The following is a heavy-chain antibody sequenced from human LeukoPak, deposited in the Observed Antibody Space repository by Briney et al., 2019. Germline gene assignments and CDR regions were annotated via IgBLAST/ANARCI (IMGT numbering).Heavy chain of an antibody. V-gene: IGHV3-74*01. CDR2: ISPDGDTT. Sequence: GGSLRLSCAASGFTFSSYWMHWVRQAPGKGLVWVSRISPDGDTTSHADSVKGRFTITRDNARNTLFLQMDSLRGDDTAVYYCAKPSAHSGSSVDFDYWGQGTLVTVSS. D-gene: IGHD1-26*01. CDR1: GFTFSSYW. CDR3: AKPSAHSGSSVDFDY. J-gene: IGHJ4*02.